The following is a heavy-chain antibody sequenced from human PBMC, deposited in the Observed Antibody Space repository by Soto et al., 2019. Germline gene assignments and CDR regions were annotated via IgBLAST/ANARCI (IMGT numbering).Heavy chain of an antibody. Sequence: EVQLLESGGGLVQPGGSLRLSCASSRFTFSSYAMSWVRQTPGKGLEWVSAISGSGGSTYYADSVKGRFTISRDNSKTTLYLQMNSLRAEDTAVYYCAILDQSTYYDYIWRSGAFDIWGQGTMVTVSS. CDR3: AILDQSTYYDYIWRSGAFDI. V-gene: IGHV3-23*01. CDR2: ISGSGGST. CDR1: RFTFSSYA. D-gene: IGHD3-16*01. J-gene: IGHJ3*02.